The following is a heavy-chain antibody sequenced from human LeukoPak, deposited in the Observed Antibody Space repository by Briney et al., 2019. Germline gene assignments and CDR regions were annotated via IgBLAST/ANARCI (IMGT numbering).Heavy chain of an antibody. V-gene: IGHV3-21*01. CDR1: GFTFSSYS. CDR3: ASTREWELLGVELFDY. CDR2: ISSSSSYI. D-gene: IGHD1-26*01. J-gene: IGHJ4*02. Sequence: GGSLRLSCAASGFTFSSYSMNWFRQAPGKGLEWVSSISSSSSYIYYADSVKGRFTISRDNAKNSLYLQMNSLRAEDTAVYYCASTREWELLGVELFDYWGQGTLVTVSS.